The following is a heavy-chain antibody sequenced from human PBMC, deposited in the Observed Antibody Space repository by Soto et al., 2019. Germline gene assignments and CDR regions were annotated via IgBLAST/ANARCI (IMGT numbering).Heavy chain of an antibody. D-gene: IGHD4-17*01. Sequence: QLQLQESGPGLVQPSETLSLTCTVSGGSITSNTHYWGWIRQPPGKGLEWIGTIYYSGSTYYNPSLKSRATISVDTSKNQFSLKLSSVTAADTAVYYCARGRHYGALISHFDYWGQGTLVTVSS. V-gene: IGHV4-39*02. CDR2: IYYSGST. CDR1: GGSITSNTHY. CDR3: ARGRHYGALISHFDY. J-gene: IGHJ4*02.